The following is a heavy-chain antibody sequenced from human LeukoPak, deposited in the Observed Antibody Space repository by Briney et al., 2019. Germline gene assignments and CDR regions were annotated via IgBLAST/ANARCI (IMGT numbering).Heavy chain of an antibody. J-gene: IGHJ6*03. V-gene: IGHV3-64*02. CDR3: AKGAYYYYMDV. CDR2: INSDGGST. Sequence: PGGSLRLSCAASGFTFSSHSMYWVRQAPGKGLEYVSAINSDGGSTYYADSVKGRFTISRDNSKNTLYLQMGSLRAEDMAVYYCAKGAYYYYMDVWGKGTTVTVSS. D-gene: IGHD3-16*01. CDR1: GFTFSSHS.